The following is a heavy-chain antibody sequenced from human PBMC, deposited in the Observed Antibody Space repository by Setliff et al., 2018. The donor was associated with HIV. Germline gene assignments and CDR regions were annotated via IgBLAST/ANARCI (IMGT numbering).Heavy chain of an antibody. D-gene: IGHD2-21*02. V-gene: IGHV1-69*13. Sequence: SVKVSCKASGGTFSSHAISWVRQAPGQGLEWMGGIIPIFGTANYAQKFQGRVTITADESTSTAYMELSSLRSEDTAVYYCAAGYCGGDCYSRQYYFDYWGQGSLVTVSS. CDR2: IIPIFGTA. CDR3: AAGYCGGDCYSRQYYFDY. CDR1: GGTFSSHA. J-gene: IGHJ4*02.